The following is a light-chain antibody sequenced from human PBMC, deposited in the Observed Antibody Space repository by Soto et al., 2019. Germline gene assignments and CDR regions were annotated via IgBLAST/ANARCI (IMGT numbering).Light chain of an antibody. CDR1: QSISSW. CDR2: DAS. Sequence: DIQMTQSPSTLSASVGDRVTITCRASQSISSWLAWYQQKPGKAPKLLIYDASSLESGVASRFSGSGSGTEFTLTISSLQPDDFATYYCQQYNSSLYTFGQGTKLEIK. V-gene: IGKV1-5*01. CDR3: QQYNSSLYT. J-gene: IGKJ2*01.